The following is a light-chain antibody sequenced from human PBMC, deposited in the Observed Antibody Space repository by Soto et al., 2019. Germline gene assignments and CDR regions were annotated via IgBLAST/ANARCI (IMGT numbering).Light chain of an antibody. J-gene: IGKJ1*01. CDR3: QQYGSSGT. Sequence: IVKTQPPATPCVSPVERAALSCRATQSVSSSYLAWYQQKPGQAPRLLIYGASSRATGIPDRFSGSGSGTDFPLTISRLEPEDFAVYYCQQYGSSGTFGQGTKVDI. CDR1: QSVSSSY. CDR2: GAS. V-gene: IGKV3-20*01.